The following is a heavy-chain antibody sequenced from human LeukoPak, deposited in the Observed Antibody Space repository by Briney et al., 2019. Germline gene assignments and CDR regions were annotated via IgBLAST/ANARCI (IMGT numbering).Heavy chain of an antibody. Sequence: SETLSLTCAVYGGSFSGYYWSWIRQPPGKGLEWIGEINHSGSTNYNPSLKSRVTISVDTSKNQFSLKLSSVTAADTAVYYCARRAMVRGVSWGQGTLVTVSS. CDR3: ARRAMVRGVS. CDR2: INHSGST. V-gene: IGHV4-34*01. J-gene: IGHJ4*02. CDR1: GGSFSGYY. D-gene: IGHD3-10*01.